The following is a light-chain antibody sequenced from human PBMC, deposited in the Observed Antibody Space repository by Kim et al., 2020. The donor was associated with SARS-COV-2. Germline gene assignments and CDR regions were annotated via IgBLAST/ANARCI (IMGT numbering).Light chain of an antibody. J-gene: IGLJ3*02. CDR1: SGSIASNY. Sequence: GTTVTISCTRSSGSIASNYVQWYQPRPGSSPTTVIYEDNQSPSGVPDRFSGSIDSSSNSASLTISGLKTEDEADYYCQSYDSSIRVFGGGTQLTVL. V-gene: IGLV6-57*01. CDR2: EDN. CDR3: QSYDSSIRV.